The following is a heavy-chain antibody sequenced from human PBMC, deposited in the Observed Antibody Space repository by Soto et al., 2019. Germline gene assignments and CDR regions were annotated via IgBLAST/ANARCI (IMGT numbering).Heavy chain of an antibody. CDR2: ISGSGGST. CDR1: GFTFSSYA. D-gene: IGHD3-3*01. CDR3: ASHYDFWSGYYRYYYGMDA. V-gene: IGHV3-23*01. J-gene: IGHJ6*02. Sequence: GGSLRLSCAASGFTFSSYAMSWVRQAPGKGLEWVSAISGSGGSTYYADSVKGRFTISRDNSKNTLYLQMNSLRAEVTAVYYCASHYDFWSGYYRYYYGMDAWGPAPTVTVSS.